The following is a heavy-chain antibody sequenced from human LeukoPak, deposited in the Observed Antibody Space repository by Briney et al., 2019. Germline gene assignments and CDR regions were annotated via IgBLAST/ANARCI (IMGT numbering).Heavy chain of an antibody. J-gene: IGHJ4*02. D-gene: IGHD6-13*01. V-gene: IGHV4-59*12. Sequence: PSETLSLTCSVSGGSISSYYWSWIRQSPGKGLEWIGYINYSGNTNYNPSLKSRVTISVDTSKNQFSLKLSSVTAADTAVYYCARRSSSWYSYYFDYWGQGTLVTVSS. CDR3: ARRSSSWYSYYFDY. CDR1: GGSISSYY. CDR2: INYSGNT.